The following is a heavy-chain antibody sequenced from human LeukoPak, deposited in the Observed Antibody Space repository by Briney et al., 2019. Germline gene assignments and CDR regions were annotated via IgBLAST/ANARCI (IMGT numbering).Heavy chain of an antibody. CDR3: ARSRDILTGDYYYYYGMDV. CDR1: GGSISSYY. J-gene: IGHJ6*02. CDR2: IYYSGST. V-gene: IGHV4-59*01. Sequence: SETLSLTCTVSGGSISSYYWSWIRQPPGKGLEWIGYIYYSGSTNYNPSLKSRVTISVDTSKNQFSLKLSSVTAADTAVCYCARSRDILTGDYYYYYGMDVWGQGTTVTVSS. D-gene: IGHD3-9*01.